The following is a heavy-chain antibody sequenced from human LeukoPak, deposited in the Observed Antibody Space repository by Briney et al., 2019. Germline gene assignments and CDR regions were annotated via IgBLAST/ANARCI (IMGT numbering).Heavy chain of an antibody. CDR2: IYYSGCT. V-gene: IGHV4-39*01. D-gene: IGHD6-19*01. CDR3: ARQYSSGWPWFDP. J-gene: IGHJ5*02. Sequence: SETLSVTCTGSGVSISSVGYYWGWIRQPPGKGLEWNGSIYYSGCTYYNPYLKSRVTTSVATSKNQFSLKLTSVTAADAALYYCARQYSSGWPWFDPCGQGTLVTVSS. CDR1: GVSISSVGYY.